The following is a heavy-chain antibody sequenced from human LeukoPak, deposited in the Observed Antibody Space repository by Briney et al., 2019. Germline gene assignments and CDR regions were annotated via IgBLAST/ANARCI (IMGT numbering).Heavy chain of an antibody. J-gene: IGHJ2*01. D-gene: IGHD5-18*01. CDR3: ARHVLSGYLNYWYFDH. V-gene: IGHV4-39*01. Sequence: SETLSLTCTVSGGSISSSSYYWGWIRQPPRKGLEWIGSIYYSGSTYYNPSLKSRVTISVDTSKNQFSLKLSSVTAADTAVYYCARHVLSGYLNYWYFDHWGRGTLVTVSS. CDR1: GGSISSSSYY. CDR2: IYYSGST.